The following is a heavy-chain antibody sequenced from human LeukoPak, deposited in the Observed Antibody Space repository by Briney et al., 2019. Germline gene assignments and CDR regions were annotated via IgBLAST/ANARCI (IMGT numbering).Heavy chain of an antibody. J-gene: IGHJ4*02. V-gene: IGHV5-51*01. CDR1: GFTFTTFW. CDR3: ARAGNYFDTSGFHY. Sequence: PGESLKISCQASGFTFTTFWIGWVRQTPGKGLEWMGIISPDDSVTRYSPSFQGQVTISADKTISTAYLQWSSLKASDTAMYYCARAGNYFDTSGFHYWGQGTLVTVAS. CDR2: ISPDDSVT. D-gene: IGHD3-22*01.